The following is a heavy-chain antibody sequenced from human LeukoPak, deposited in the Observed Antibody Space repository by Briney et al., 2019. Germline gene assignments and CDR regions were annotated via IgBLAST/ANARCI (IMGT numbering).Heavy chain of an antibody. D-gene: IGHD5/OR15-5a*01. CDR2: IYYSGST. CDR3: ARDHRVYGYFDY. Sequence: SETLSLTCTVSGGSISGYCWSWIRQSPGKGLEWIGYIYYSGSTNYNPSLKSRVTISIDTSKKQFSLKLSSVTAADTAVYYCARDHRVYGYFDYWGQGTLITVSS. J-gene: IGHJ4*02. CDR1: GGSISGYC. V-gene: IGHV4-59*01.